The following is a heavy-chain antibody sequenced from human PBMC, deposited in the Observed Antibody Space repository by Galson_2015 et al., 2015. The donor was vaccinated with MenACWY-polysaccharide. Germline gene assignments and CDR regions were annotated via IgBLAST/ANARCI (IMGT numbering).Heavy chain of an antibody. CDR3: ARDSHYYGSGSYGWFDP. CDR1: GGSISRTSHY. Sequence: SETLSLTCTVSGGSISRTSHYWGWARQPPGKGLEWIGSIYDSGTTYYNPSLKSRVTISVDTSKNQFSLNVTSVTAADTAVYFCARDSHYYGSGSYGWFDPWGQGILVPVSS. D-gene: IGHD3-10*01. J-gene: IGHJ5*02. V-gene: IGHV4-39*07. CDR2: IYDSGTT.